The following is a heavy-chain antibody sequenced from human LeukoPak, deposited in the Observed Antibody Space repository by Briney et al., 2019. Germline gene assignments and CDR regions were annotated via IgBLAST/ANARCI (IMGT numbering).Heavy chain of an antibody. CDR3: ARGHGSGSYYNERYYYYYYGMDV. Sequence: PGGSLRLSCAASGFTFSSYGMHWVRQAPGKGLEWVAVIWYDGSNKYYADSVKGRFTISRDNSKNTLYLQMNSLRAEDTAVYYCARGHGSGSYYNERYYYYYYGMDVWGQGTTVTVSS. D-gene: IGHD3-10*01. J-gene: IGHJ6*02. CDR1: GFTFSSYG. V-gene: IGHV3-33*01. CDR2: IWYDGSNK.